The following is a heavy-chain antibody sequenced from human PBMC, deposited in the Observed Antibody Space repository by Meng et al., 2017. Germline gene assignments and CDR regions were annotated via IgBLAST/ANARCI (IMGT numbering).Heavy chain of an antibody. Sequence: GSLRLSCTVSGGSISSSSYYWGWIRQPPGKGLEWIGSIYYSGSTYYNPSLKSRVTISVDTSKNQFSLKLSSVTAADTAVYYCARDRDGYNYYYYYGMDVWGQGTTVTV. CDR1: GGSISSSSYY. CDR3: ARDRDGYNYYYYYGMDV. V-gene: IGHV4-39*07. J-gene: IGHJ6*02. D-gene: IGHD5-24*01. CDR2: IYYSGST.